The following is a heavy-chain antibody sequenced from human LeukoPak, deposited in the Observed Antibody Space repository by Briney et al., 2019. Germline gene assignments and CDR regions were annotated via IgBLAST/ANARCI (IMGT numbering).Heavy chain of an antibody. CDR1: GFTFSRHA. CDR3: AKFQANYSDSSGYGCFDY. J-gene: IGHJ4*02. D-gene: IGHD3-22*01. Sequence: GGSLRLSCEASGFTFSRHAMSWVRQAPGKGLEWVSSLSGTGGSTYYAASVKGRLTVSRDNSRNMLYLEMNSLRAEATAVYYCAKFQANYSDSSGYGCFDYWGQGVLVTVSS. CDR2: LSGTGGST. V-gene: IGHV3-23*01.